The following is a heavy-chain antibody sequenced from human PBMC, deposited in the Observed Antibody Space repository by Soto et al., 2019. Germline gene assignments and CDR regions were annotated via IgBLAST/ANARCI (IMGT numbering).Heavy chain of an antibody. J-gene: IGHJ6*02. CDR1: GGSISSGGYF. D-gene: IGHD6-6*01. Sequence: QVQLQESGPELVKPSQTLSLTCTVSGGSISSGGYFWSWIRQHPGKGLEWIGFIYYSVSTYYNPSLKSRVTISVDTSKNQFSLKLSSVTAADTAVYYCAREGAAPYYYYRMDVWGQGTTVTVSS. V-gene: IGHV4-31*03. CDR2: IYYSVST. CDR3: AREGAAPYYYYRMDV.